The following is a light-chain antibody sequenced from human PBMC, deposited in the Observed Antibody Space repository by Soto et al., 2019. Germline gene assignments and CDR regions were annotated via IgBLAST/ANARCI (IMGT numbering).Light chain of an antibody. J-gene: IGKJ2*01. CDR2: GAS. Sequence: EIVLTQSPGTLSLSPGERATLSCRASQSFSSSYLAWYQQKPGQAPRLLIYGASSRATGIPDRFSGSGSGTDFTLTISRLEPEDFAVYYCQQYGSSLYTFGQGNKLEIK. CDR3: QQYGSSLYT. CDR1: QSFSSSY. V-gene: IGKV3-20*01.